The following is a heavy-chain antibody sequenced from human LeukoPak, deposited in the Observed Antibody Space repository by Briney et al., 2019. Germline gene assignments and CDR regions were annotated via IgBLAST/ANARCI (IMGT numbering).Heavy chain of an antibody. CDR1: GYSISSGYY. Sequence: SETLSLTCTVSGYSISSGYYWGWIPQPPGKGLEWIGSIYHSGSTYYNPSLKSRVTISVDTSKNQFSLKLSSVTAADTAVYYCARLITMVRGGLDYWGQGTLVTVSS. J-gene: IGHJ4*02. D-gene: IGHD3-10*01. CDR3: ARLITMVRGGLDY. V-gene: IGHV4-38-2*02. CDR2: IYHSGST.